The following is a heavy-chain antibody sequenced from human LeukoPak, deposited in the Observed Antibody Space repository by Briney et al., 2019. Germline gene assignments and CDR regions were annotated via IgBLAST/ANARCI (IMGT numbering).Heavy chain of an antibody. CDR2: ITASGGKK. D-gene: IGHD5-18*01. Sequence: GGSLRLSCAASGFTFSSYAMGWVGQAPGKGVEGVSAITASGGKKYYADSVKGRFTIYRDNSKNTLYLQVNSLRADDTAVYYCAKGNGYSYGRYYFDYWGQGTLVTVSS. J-gene: IGHJ4*02. V-gene: IGHV3-23*01. CDR3: AKGNGYSYGRYYFDY. CDR1: GFTFSSYA.